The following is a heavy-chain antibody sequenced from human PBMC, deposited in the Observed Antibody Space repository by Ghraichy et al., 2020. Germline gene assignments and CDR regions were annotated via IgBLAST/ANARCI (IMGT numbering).Heavy chain of an antibody. Sequence: SETLSLTCTVSGGSISTYCWSWIRQPPGKGLEWIGCIYYSGSTNYNPSLKSRVTISVDTSKNQFTLNLSSVTAADTAVYYWARAEGGSYSREYFHYWGQGTLVTVSS. D-gene: IGHD1-26*01. V-gene: IGHV4-59*01. CDR2: IYYSGST. J-gene: IGHJ1*01. CDR3: ARAEGGSYSREYFHY. CDR1: GGSISTYC.